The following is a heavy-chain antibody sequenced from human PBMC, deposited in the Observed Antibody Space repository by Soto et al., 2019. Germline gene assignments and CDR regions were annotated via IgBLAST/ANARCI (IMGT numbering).Heavy chain of an antibody. J-gene: IGHJ5*02. CDR1: GGTFSSYA. CDR3: ARGGNWNYGGDGCFDP. Sequence: QVQLVQSGAEVKKPGSSVKVSCKASGGTFSSYAISWVRQAPGQGLEWMGGIIPIFGTANYAQKFQGRVTITADESTSTAYMVLSSLRSEDTAVYYCARGGNWNYGGDGCFDPWGQGTLVTVSS. V-gene: IGHV1-69*01. D-gene: IGHD1-7*01. CDR2: IIPIFGTA.